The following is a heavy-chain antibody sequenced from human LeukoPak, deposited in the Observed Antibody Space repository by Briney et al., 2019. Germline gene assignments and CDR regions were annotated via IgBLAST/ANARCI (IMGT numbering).Heavy chain of an antibody. J-gene: IGHJ4*02. CDR3: ARARAKLWRAYSSPAF. CDR2: ISLDGGTT. D-gene: IGHD3-3*01. CDR1: GFTFNSYW. Sequence: GGSLRLSCVGYGFTFNSYWMHWVRQSPGEGLVWVSRISLDGGTTSYADSVKGRFTISRDNAENTLYLDMNSLRVEDTAVYYCARARAKLWRAYSSPAFWGQGTLVAVSS. V-gene: IGHV3-74*01.